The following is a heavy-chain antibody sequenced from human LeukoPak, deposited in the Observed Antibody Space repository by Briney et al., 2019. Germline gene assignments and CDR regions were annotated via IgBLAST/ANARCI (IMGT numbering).Heavy chain of an antibody. D-gene: IGHD3-16*02. CDR3: ARNFDFPDYVRGSYRP. CDR2: ISSSSSYI. J-gene: IGHJ4*02. Sequence: GGSLRLSCAASGFTFSSYSMNWVRQAPGKGLEWVSSISSSSSYIYYADSVKGRFTISRDNAQNSLYLQMNSLRAEDTAVYYCARNFDFPDYVRGSYRPWGQGTLVTVSS. V-gene: IGHV3-21*01. CDR1: GFTFSSYS.